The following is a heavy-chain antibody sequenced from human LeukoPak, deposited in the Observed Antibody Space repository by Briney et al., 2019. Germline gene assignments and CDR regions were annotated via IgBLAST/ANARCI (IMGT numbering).Heavy chain of an antibody. D-gene: IGHD3-10*01. V-gene: IGHV1-2*04. Sequence: ASVKVSCKASGYTFTGYYMHWVRQAPGQGLEWMGWINPNSGGTNYAQKFQGWVTMTRDTSISTAYMELSRLRSDDTAVYYCTRGGMVRGVLGDYWGQGTLVTVSS. J-gene: IGHJ4*02. CDR1: GYTFTGYY. CDR3: TRGGMVRGVLGDY. CDR2: INPNSGGT.